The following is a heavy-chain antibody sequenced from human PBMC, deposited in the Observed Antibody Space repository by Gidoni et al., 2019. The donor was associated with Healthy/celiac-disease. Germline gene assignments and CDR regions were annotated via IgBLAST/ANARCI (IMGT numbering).Heavy chain of an antibody. CDR3: ARGSEVLLWFGELLAHYGMDV. CDR2: GGST. J-gene: IGHJ6*02. D-gene: IGHD3-10*01. Sequence: GGSTSYAQKFQGRVTMTRDTSTSTVYMELSSLRSEDTAVYYCARGSEVLLWFGELLAHYGMDVWGQGTTVTVSS. V-gene: IGHV1-46*01.